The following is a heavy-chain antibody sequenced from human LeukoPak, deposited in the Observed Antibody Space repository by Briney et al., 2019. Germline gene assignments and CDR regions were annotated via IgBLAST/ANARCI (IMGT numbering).Heavy chain of an antibody. D-gene: IGHD6-6*01. CDR1: GFTFSSYS. CDR2: ISSSSSYI. J-gene: IGHJ4*02. V-gene: IGHV3-21*01. Sequence: GGPLRLSCAASGFTFSSYSMNWVRQAPGKGLEWVSSISSSSSYIYYADSVKGRFTISRDNAKNSLYLQMNSLRAEDTAVYYCARYKRAARPYYFDYWGQGTLVTVSS. CDR3: ARYKRAARPYYFDY.